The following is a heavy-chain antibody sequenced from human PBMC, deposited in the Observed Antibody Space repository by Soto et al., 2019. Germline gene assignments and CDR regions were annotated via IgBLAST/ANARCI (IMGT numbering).Heavy chain of an antibody. CDR2: IYYSGST. CDR1: GGSISSSSYY. D-gene: IGHD3-9*01. V-gene: IGHV4-39*01. CDR3: ARTTYYDILTGLDAFDI. J-gene: IGHJ3*02. Sequence: QLQLQESGPGLVKPSETLSLTCTVSGGSISSSSYYWGWIRQPPGKGLEWIGSIYYSGSTYYNPSLKSRVTISVDTSKNQFSLKLSSVTAADTAVYYCARTTYYDILTGLDAFDIWGQGTMVTVSS.